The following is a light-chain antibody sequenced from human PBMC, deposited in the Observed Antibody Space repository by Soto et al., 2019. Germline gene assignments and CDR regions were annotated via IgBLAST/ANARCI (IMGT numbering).Light chain of an antibody. CDR3: QQYYSYSIT. CDR1: QSVSSN. Sequence: IGMTQSPATLSVSPGERATLSCRASQSVSSNLAWYQQKPGQAPRLLIYGASTRATGIPARFSGSGSGTDFTLTISCLQSEDFATYYCQQYYSYSITFGQGTRLEIK. CDR2: GAS. V-gene: IGKV3-15*01. J-gene: IGKJ5*01.